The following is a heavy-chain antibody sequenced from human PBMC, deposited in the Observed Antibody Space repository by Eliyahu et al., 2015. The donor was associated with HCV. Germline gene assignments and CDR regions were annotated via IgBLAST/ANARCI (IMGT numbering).Heavy chain of an antibody. CDR2: IFSGSGTI. D-gene: IGHD5-18*01. Sequence: EVQLVESGGGLVQPGGSLRLSCSASRFTFSSYSMXWVRQAPGKGLEWVSYIFSGSGTIYYADSVKGRFTISRDNAKNSLYLQMNSLRDEDTAVYYCARGYTYGFDYWGQGTLVTVSS. CDR3: ARGYTYGFDY. CDR1: RFTFSSYS. J-gene: IGHJ4*02. V-gene: IGHV3-48*02.